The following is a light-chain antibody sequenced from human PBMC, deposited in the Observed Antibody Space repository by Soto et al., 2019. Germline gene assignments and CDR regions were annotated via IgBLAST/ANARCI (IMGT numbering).Light chain of an antibody. CDR3: CSLTTSHTYV. V-gene: IGLV2-14*03. Sequence: QSVLTQPASVSACPGQSITISCTGTSSNIGHYDYVSWYQQHPGKAPKLMIYHVTYRPSGVSNRYSGSKSGNSASLTISGLQADDEADYYCCSLTTSHTYVFGSGTKVTVL. CDR1: SSNIGHYDY. J-gene: IGLJ1*01. CDR2: HVT.